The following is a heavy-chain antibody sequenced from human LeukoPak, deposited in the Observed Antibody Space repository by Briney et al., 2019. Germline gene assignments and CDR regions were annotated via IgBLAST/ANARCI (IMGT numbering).Heavy chain of an antibody. D-gene: IGHD3-3*01. CDR2: IYHSGST. CDR3: ARSFTYDFWSGYGY. CDR1: GGSISSGGYY. V-gene: IGHV4-30-2*01. Sequence: SQTLSLTCTVSGGSISSGGYYWSWIRQPPGKGLEWIGYIYHSGSTYYNPSPKSRVTISVDRSKNQFSLKLSSVTAADTAVYYCARSFTYDFWSGYGYWGQGTLVTVSS. J-gene: IGHJ4*02.